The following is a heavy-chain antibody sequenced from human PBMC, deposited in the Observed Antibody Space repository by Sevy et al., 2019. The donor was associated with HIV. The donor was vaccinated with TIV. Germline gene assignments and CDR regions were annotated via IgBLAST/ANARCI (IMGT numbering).Heavy chain of an antibody. V-gene: IGHV3-43*01. CDR2: ISWDGGST. D-gene: IGHD1-26*01. Sequence: GGSLRLSCAASGFTFDDYTMHWVRQATGKGLEWVSLISWDGGSTYYADSVKGRFTISRDNSKNSLYLQMNSLRTEDTALYYCAKDLVLGATYGVGFDYWGQGTLVTVSS. CDR1: GFTFDDYT. J-gene: IGHJ4*02. CDR3: AKDLVLGATYGVGFDY.